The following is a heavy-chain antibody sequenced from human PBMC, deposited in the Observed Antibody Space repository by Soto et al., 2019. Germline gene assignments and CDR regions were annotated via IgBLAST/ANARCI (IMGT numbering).Heavy chain of an antibody. CDR3: AKGDNLGPKTGYAFDP. CDR1: GASVSSNTAS. V-gene: IGHV6-1*01. Sequence: PSPTLSLTCAISGASVSSNTASWNWVRQSPSRGLEWLGRTYSRTNWYNDYAVTVKSRIIINPDTSKNQFTLQLNSVTPEDTAVYYCAKGDNLGPKTGYAFDPWGQGILVTVSS. J-gene: IGHJ5*02. CDR2: TYSRTNWYN. D-gene: IGHD5-12*01.